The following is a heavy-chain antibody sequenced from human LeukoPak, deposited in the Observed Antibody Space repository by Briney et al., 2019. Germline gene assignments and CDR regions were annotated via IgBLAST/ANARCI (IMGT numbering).Heavy chain of an antibody. D-gene: IGHD5-24*01. CDR3: ARAQMATSSGAAFDI. Sequence: GASVKVSCKASGYTFTGYYMHWVRQAPGQALEWMGIINPSGGSTSYAQKFQGRVTMTRDTSTSTVYMELSSLRSEDTAVYYCARAQMATSSGAAFDIWGQGTMVTVSS. CDR1: GYTFTGYY. V-gene: IGHV1-46*01. CDR2: INPSGGST. J-gene: IGHJ3*02.